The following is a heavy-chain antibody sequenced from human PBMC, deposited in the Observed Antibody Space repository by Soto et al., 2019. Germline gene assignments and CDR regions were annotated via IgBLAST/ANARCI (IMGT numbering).Heavy chain of an antibody. CDR1: GFSFSNYV. Sequence: PGGSLRLSCAASGFSFSNYVMAWVRQAPGKGLEWVSAMAGGGDTYYPDSVKGRFTTSRDNSENTLYLQMNSLRVEDTAVYYCAKASGSSWPYYFDSWGQGTLVTVSS. J-gene: IGHJ4*02. D-gene: IGHD6-13*01. CDR2: MAGGGDT. V-gene: IGHV3-23*01. CDR3: AKASGSSWPYYFDS.